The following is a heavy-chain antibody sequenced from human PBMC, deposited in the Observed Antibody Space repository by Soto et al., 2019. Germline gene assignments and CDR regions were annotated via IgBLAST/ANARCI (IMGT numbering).Heavy chain of an antibody. V-gene: IGHV3-66*01. CDR2: IYTGGGT. Sequence: EVQLVESGGGLVQPGGSLRLSCAVSGLTVSSNPISWVRQAPGKRLEWVSVIYTGGGTHYADSVKGRFTISRDNSKNTVNLQMNSLRPEDTAVYYCARDGSGHWGQGTLVTVSS. CDR3: ARDGSGH. J-gene: IGHJ4*02. CDR1: GLTVSSNP.